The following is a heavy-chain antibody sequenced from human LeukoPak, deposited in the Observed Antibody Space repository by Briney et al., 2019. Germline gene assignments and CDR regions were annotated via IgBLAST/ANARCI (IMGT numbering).Heavy chain of an antibody. Sequence: PGRSLRLSCAASGVTFSSYEMNWVRQAPGQGLEWVSYISSSGSTIYYADSVKGRFTISRDNAKNSLYLQMNSLRAEDTAVYYCAIFGVGGDWFDPWGQGTLVTVSS. D-gene: IGHD3-3*01. J-gene: IGHJ5*02. CDR1: GVTFSSYE. CDR3: AIFGVGGDWFDP. CDR2: ISSSGSTI. V-gene: IGHV3-48*03.